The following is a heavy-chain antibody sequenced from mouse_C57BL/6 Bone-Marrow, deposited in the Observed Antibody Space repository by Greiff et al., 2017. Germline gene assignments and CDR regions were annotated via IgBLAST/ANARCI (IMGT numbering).Heavy chain of an antibody. V-gene: IGHV1-64*01. J-gene: IGHJ2*01. Sequence: QVQLQQPGAELVKPGASVTLSCKASGYTFTSYWMHWVKQRPGQGLEWIGMIHPNSGSTNYNEKIKSKATLTVDKSSSTAYMQLSSLTSKNSAVYYCARHVDDGGTGTTLTVSS. CDR2: IHPNSGST. CDR3: ARHVDD. CDR1: GYTFTSYW.